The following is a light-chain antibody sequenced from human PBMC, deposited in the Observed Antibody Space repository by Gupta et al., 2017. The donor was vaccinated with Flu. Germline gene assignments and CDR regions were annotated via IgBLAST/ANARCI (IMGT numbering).Light chain of an antibody. CDR1: SSDVGGYNY. J-gene: IGLJ2*01. Sequence: VTISCTGTSSDVGGYNYVSWYQQHPGKAPKLIIYEVSKRPSGVPDRFSGSKSGNTASLTVSGLQAEDEADYYCSSYAGSNNFGVFGGGTKLTVL. CDR2: EVS. V-gene: IGLV2-8*01. CDR3: SSYAGSNNFGV.